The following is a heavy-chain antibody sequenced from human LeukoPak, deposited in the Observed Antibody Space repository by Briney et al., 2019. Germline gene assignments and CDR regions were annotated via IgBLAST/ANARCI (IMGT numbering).Heavy chain of an antibody. J-gene: IGHJ4*02. CDR1: GFTFSSYG. V-gene: IGHV3-30*03. D-gene: IGHD6-19*01. CDR2: TSFDGSNK. Sequence: GGSLRLSCAASGFTFSSYGMHWVRQAPGKGLEWVAATSFDGSNKYYADSVKGRFTISRDNAKNSLYLQMTSLRAEDTAVYYCAREHSSGWYYFDYWGQGTLVTVSS. CDR3: AREHSSGWYYFDY.